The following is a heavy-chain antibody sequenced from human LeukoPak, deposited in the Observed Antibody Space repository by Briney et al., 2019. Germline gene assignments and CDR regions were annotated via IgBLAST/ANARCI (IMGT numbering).Heavy chain of an antibody. V-gene: IGHV3-64D*06. CDR1: GFTFNTYS. CDR2: ISSNGGST. D-gene: IGHD5-18*01. J-gene: IGHJ4*02. CDR3: VLSTTMVTYFDY. Sequence: GGSLRLSCAASGFTFNTYSMNWVRQAPGKGLEYVSVISSNGGSTYYADSVKGRFTISRDNSKNTLYLQMSSLRAEDTAVYYCVLSTTMVTYFDYWGQGTLVTVSS.